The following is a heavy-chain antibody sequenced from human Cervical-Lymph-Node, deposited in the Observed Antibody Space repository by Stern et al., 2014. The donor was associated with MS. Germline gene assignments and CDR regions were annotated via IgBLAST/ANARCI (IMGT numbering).Heavy chain of an antibody. CDR2: IQTSGTT. Sequence: QVQLVESGPGLVKPSQTLSLTCTVSGGSIISRSYYWSWIRQPAGKGLEWIGRIQTSGTTNYNPSLKSRVTISVDPSKTPFPLKLSFVPAADTAVYYCARGIGYYGSGKIDPWGQGTLVTVSS. V-gene: IGHV4-61*02. D-gene: IGHD3-10*01. CDR3: ARGIGYYGSGKIDP. J-gene: IGHJ5*02. CDR1: GGSIISRSYY.